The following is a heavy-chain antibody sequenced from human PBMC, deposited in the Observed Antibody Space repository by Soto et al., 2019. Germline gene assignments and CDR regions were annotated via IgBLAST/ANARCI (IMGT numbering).Heavy chain of an antibody. CDR2: IYDNGTT. D-gene: IGHD3-10*01. CDR3: VRPLPSGRNYGLDV. Sequence: EVQLVESGGGLIQPGGSLRLSCAASGLTVSNAYMAWVRQAPGMGLEWVSVIYDNGTTYYADSVKGRFTISRDTSTNTLTLQMDILRVEDTAVYYCVRPLPSGRNYGLDVWGQGTTVTVSS. V-gene: IGHV3-53*01. J-gene: IGHJ6*02. CDR1: GLTVSNAY.